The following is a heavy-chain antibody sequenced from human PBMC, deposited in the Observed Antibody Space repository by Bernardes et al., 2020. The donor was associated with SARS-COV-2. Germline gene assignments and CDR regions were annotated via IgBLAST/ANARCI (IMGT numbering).Heavy chain of an antibody. Sequence: GGALRLSCAAPGFTFRTYSMTWVPPAPGKGLEGGSYISSSSSTTYYGDSVKGRFTISRDNAKNSMYLQMNSLRAEDTAVYYCARWGAGMDVWGQGTTVTVSS. D-gene: IGHD3-16*01. CDR1: GFTFRTYS. CDR3: ARWGAGMDV. CDR2: ISSSSSTT. J-gene: IGHJ6*02. V-gene: IGHV3-48*01.